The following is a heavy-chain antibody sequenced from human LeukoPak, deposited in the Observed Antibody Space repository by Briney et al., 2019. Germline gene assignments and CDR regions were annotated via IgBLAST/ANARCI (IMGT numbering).Heavy chain of an antibody. J-gene: IGHJ4*02. D-gene: IGHD3-3*01. V-gene: IGHV4-39*01. CDR3: QSRYLEWLLEY. CDR1: GGSINSNNYY. CDR2: IYSSGSA. Sequence: PSETLSLTCTVSGGSINSNNYYWGWIRQPPGKGLEWIGSIYSSGSAYYNPSLKSRVAISVDTSKNQFSLRLSFVTAADTAVYYCQSRYLEWLLEYWGQGTLVTVSS.